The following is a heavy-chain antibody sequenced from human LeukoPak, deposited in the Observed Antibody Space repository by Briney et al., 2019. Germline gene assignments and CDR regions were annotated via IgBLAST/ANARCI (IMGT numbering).Heavy chain of an antibody. CDR1: GYTFTSYG. Sequence: GASVKVSCKASGYTFTSYGISWVRQAPGQGLEWMGWISANNGNTNYAQKLQGRVTMTTDTSTSTAYMELRSLRSDDTAVYYCARGGTYYDFWSGYYFDYWGQGTLVTVPS. D-gene: IGHD3-3*01. V-gene: IGHV1-18*01. CDR2: ISANNGNT. CDR3: ARGGTYYDFWSGYYFDY. J-gene: IGHJ4*02.